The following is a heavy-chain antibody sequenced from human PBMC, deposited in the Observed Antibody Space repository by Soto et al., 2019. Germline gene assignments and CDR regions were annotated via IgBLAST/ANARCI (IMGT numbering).Heavy chain of an antibody. V-gene: IGHV3-74*01. CDR1: GFTFSSYW. J-gene: IGHJ6*03. CDR2: INSDGSST. Sequence: GGSLRLSCAASGFTFSSYWMHWVRQAPGKGLVWVSRINSDGSSTSYADSVKGRFTISRDNAKNTLYLQMNSLRAEDTAVYYCARGPQIPLSWRAAAGIFYYYYMDVWGKGTTVTVSS. CDR3: ARGPQIPLSWRAAAGIFYYYYMDV. D-gene: IGHD6-13*01.